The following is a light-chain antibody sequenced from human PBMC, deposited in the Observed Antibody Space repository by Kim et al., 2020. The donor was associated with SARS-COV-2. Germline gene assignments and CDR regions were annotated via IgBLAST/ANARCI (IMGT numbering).Light chain of an antibody. CDR3: SSWDDSLTAVL. J-gene: IGLJ2*01. V-gene: IGLV1-47*01. CDR1: NSNIGSNY. Sequence: QSVLTQPPSASGTPGQRVTISCAGGNSNIGSNYVYWYQQLPERVPKVLLYGDNQRPSGVPDRFSGSKSGTLASLTISGLRSEDEADYYCSSWDDSLTAVLFGGGTKLTVL. CDR2: GDN.